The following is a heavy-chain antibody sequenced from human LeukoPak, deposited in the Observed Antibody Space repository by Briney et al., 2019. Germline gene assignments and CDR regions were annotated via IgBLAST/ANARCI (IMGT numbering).Heavy chain of an antibody. CDR2: ISYDGSNK. Sequence: SGGSLRLSCAASGFTFSSYGMHWVRQAPGKGLEWVAVISYDGSNKYYADSVKGRFTISRDNSKNTLYLQMNSLRAEDTAVYYCAKANSIAALNVPFDYWGQGTLVTVSS. CDR1: GFTFSSYG. D-gene: IGHD2/OR15-2a*01. V-gene: IGHV3-30*18. J-gene: IGHJ4*02. CDR3: AKANSIAALNVPFDY.